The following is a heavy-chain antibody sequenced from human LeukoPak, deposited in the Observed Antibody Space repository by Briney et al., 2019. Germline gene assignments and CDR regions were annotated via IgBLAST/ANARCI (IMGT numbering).Heavy chain of an antibody. CDR3: ARDHPAIS. CDR2: ISNSSGTI. Sequence: GGTPRLSCAASGFTFSSYGMSWVRQAPGKGLEWISYISNSSGTIHYADSVKGRFTISRDNANNSLYLQMNCLRAEDTAVYYCARDHPAISWGQGTLVTVSS. D-gene: IGHD5-24*01. J-gene: IGHJ5*02. CDR1: GFTFSSYG. V-gene: IGHV3-48*01.